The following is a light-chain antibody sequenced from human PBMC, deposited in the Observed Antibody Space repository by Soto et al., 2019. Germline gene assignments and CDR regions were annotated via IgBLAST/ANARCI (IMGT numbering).Light chain of an antibody. J-gene: IGLJ3*02. CDR2: EVN. CDR1: SSDVGDY. CDR3: CSFSSSTTVV. Sequence: SALTQPASVSGSPGQSITISCTGTSSDVGDYFSWYQQHPGKVPKLMIYEVNNRPSGVSNRFSGSKSGNTASLTISGLQAEDEADYYCCSFSSSTTVVFGGGTKVTVL. V-gene: IGLV2-14*01.